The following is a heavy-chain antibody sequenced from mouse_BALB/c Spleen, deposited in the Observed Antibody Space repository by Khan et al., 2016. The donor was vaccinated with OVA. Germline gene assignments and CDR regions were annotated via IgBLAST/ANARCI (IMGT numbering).Heavy chain of an antibody. J-gene: IGHJ2*01. CDR2: IFPFNDGT. Sequence: VQLQQSGPELVKPGASVKMSCTASGYTFTSSVIHWVRQKSGQGLDWIGYIFPFNDGTKYNEKFEGKATLTSDKSSSTAYMELSSLTSEDSAVYSCARNYRYDVYFDSWGQGTTLTVSS. D-gene: IGHD2-14*01. CDR1: GYTFTSSV. V-gene: IGHV1S136*01. CDR3: ARNYRYDVYFDS.